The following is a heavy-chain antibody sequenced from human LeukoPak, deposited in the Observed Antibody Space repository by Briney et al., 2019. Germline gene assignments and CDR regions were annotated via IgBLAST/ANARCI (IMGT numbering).Heavy chain of an antibody. J-gene: IGHJ4*02. CDR1: GGSVSSTNW. Sequence: KASETLSLTCAVSGGSVSSTNWWTWFRQPPGKGLEWIGEVHLDGRTNYNPSLTGRLTMSVDLYENHISLKLTSVTVADTAVYYCAREGGFYRPLDYSGQGTLVTVSS. V-gene: IGHV4-4*02. D-gene: IGHD3-3*01. CDR3: AREGGFYRPLDY. CDR2: VHLDGRT.